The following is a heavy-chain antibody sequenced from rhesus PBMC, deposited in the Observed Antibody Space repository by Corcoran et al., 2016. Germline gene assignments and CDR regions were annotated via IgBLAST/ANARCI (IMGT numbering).Heavy chain of an antibody. CDR2: ISGSGGST. J-gene: IGHJ4*01. V-gene: IGHV4-173*01. CDR1: GGSISSNW. Sequence: QLQLQESGPGLVKPSETLSLPFAASGGSISSNWWSWIRQPPGKGLEWIGRISGSGGSTSYNPSLKSRVTISTDTSKSQLSLKLISVTAADTAVYYCARTAAGTVDYWGQGVLVTVSS. D-gene: IGHD5-24*01. CDR3: ARTAAGTVDY.